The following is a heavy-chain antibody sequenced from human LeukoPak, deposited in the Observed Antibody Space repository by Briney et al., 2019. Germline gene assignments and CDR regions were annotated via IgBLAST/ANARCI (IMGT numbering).Heavy chain of an antibody. CDR1: GGSVSSGGDS. J-gene: IGHJ5*02. V-gene: IGHV4-30-4*07. CDR2: IYYSGST. D-gene: IGHD2-8*02. CDR3: ARVLAFRTGHNWFDP. Sequence: PSETLSLTCAVSGGSVSSGGDSWSWIRQPPGKGLEWIGYIYYSGSTYYNSSLKSRVIISVDTSKNQFSLKLNSVTAADTAVYYCARVLAFRTGHNWFDPWGQGTLVTVSS.